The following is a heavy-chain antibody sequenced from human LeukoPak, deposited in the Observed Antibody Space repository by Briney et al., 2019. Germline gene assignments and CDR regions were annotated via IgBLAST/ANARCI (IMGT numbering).Heavy chain of an antibody. V-gene: IGHV1-18*01. D-gene: IGHD5-12*01. CDR3: ASPRKRYDDAFDI. J-gene: IGHJ3*02. CDR2: ISAYNGNT. Sequence: ASVKVSCKASGYTFTSYGISWMRQAPGQGLEWMGWISAYNGNTNYAQKLQGRVTMTTDTSTSTAYMELRSLRSDDTAVYYCASPRKRYDDAFDIWGQGTMVTVSS. CDR1: GYTFTSYG.